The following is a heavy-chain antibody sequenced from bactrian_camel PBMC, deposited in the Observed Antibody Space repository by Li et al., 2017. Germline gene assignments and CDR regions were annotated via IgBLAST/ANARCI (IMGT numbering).Heavy chain of an antibody. CDR1: GYTCRHYC. Sequence: HVQLVESGGGLVQSGGSLRLSCVVSGYTCRHYCMSWFRRAPGKEREGVAAIYTGGGATYYADSVKGRFTISQDNAKNTVYLQMNSLKPEDTAMYYCAARWAAAGAFCSGRYEYVYWGQGTQVTVS. CDR3: AARWAAAGAFCSGRYEYVY. V-gene: IGHV3S1*01. J-gene: IGHJ4*01. CDR2: IYTGGGAT. D-gene: IGHD3*01.